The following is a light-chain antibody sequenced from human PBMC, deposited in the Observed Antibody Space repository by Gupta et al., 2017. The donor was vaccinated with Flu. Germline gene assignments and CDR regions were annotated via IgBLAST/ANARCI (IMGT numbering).Light chain of an antibody. Sequence: EIVMTQSPATLSVSPGERVTLSCRASQSVGSTLAWYEQKPGQAPRLLIFGASTRATGIPARFSGSGSGTEFTLTISSLQSEDFAVYYCQQENKWPITFGQWTRLEIK. CDR1: QSVGST. CDR2: GAS. CDR3: QQENKWPIT. V-gene: IGKV3-15*01. J-gene: IGKJ5*01.